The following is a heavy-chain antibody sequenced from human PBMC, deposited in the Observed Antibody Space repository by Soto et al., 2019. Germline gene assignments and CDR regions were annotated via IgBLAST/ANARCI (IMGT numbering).Heavy chain of an antibody. J-gene: IGHJ4*02. V-gene: IGHV3-48*03. CDR2: ISSSGSSGSTI. D-gene: IGHD6-13*01. CDR3: ARVIIAAPGTDY. Sequence: PGGSLRLSCAASGFTFSSYYMNWVRQAPGEGLEWVSYISSSGSSGSTIYYADSVKGRLTISRDNAKKSMYLQMNSLRAEDTAVYYCARVIIAAPGTDYWGQGTMVTVSS. CDR1: GFTFSSYY.